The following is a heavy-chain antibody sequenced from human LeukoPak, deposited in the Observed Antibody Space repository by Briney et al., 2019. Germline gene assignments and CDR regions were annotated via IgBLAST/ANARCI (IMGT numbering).Heavy chain of an antibody. Sequence: PGGSLRFSCAASGFTFSSYAMSWVRQAPGKGPEWVSAISGSGGSTYYADSVKGRFTISRDNSKNTLYLQMNSLRAEDTAVYYCAKDVDSSGYLFDYWGQGTLVTVSS. CDR1: GFTFSSYA. D-gene: IGHD3-22*01. CDR2: ISGSGGST. V-gene: IGHV3-23*01. CDR3: AKDVDSSGYLFDY. J-gene: IGHJ4*02.